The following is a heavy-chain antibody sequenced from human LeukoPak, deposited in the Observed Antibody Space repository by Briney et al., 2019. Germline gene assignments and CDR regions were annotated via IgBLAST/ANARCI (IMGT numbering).Heavy chain of an antibody. Sequence: PGGSLRLSCAASGFTFSSYGMHWVRQAPGKGLEWVAFIRYDGSNKYYADSVKGRFTISRDNSKNTLYLQMNSLRAEDTAVYYCAKDHRFLEWDPRFGWGQGTLVTVSS. J-gene: IGHJ4*02. CDR2: IRYDGSNK. CDR1: GFTFSSYG. CDR3: AKDHRFLEWDPRFG. V-gene: IGHV3-30*02. D-gene: IGHD3-3*01.